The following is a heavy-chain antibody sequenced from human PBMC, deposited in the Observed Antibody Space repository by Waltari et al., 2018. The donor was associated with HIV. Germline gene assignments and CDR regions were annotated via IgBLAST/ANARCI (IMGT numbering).Heavy chain of an antibody. V-gene: IGHV4-4*07. CDR1: GDSISSNW. J-gene: IGHJ4*02. CDR2: IHTTGST. Sequence: QVQLQESGSGLVKPSETLSLRCTVSGDSISSNWWTWTRQPAGNGLEWIGRIHTTGSTNYNASLESRVTMSVDTSKNQFSLKLTSVTAADTAVYYCAREKAPHREFDYWGQGTLVTVSS. CDR3: AREKAPHREFDY.